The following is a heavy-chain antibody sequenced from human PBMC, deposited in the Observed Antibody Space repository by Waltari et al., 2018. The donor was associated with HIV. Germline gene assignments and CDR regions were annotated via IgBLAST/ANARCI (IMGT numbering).Heavy chain of an antibody. CDR2: IIPIFGTA. CDR3: ARAPRGVYYDSSGRGNWFDP. CDR1: GGTFSSYA. J-gene: IGHJ5*02. V-gene: IGHV1-69*12. D-gene: IGHD3-22*01. Sequence: QVQLVQSGAEVKKPGSSVKVSCKASGGTFSSYAISWVRQGPGQGRGWMGGIIPIFGTANYAQKFQGRVTITADESTSTAYMELSSLRSEDTAVYYCARAPRGVYYDSSGRGNWFDPWGQGTLVTVSS.